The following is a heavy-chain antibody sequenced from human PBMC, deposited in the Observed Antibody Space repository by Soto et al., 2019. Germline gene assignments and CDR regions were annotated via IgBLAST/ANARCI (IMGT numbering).Heavy chain of an antibody. D-gene: IGHD3-22*01. CDR2: ISAHNANT. CDR1: GYIFTSYG. CDR3: AKERLAYYFDTSGEDFDY. V-gene: IGHV1-18*01. Sequence: ASVKVSCKASGYIFTSYGISWVRQAPGQGLEWMGWISAHNANTNYAQKFQGGVTMTTDTSTSTAHMELRSLRSDDTAVYYCAKERLAYYFDTSGEDFDYWG. J-gene: IGHJ4*01.